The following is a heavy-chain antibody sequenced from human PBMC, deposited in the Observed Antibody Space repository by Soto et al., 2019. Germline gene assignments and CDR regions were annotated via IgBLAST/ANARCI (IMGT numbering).Heavy chain of an antibody. J-gene: IGHJ4*02. CDR2: IYYSGST. V-gene: IGHV4-39*01. Sequence: QLQLQESGPGLVKPSETLSLTCTVSGGSISSSSYYWGWIRQPPGKGLEWIGRIYYSGSTYYNPSRKSRVTISVGTSKNQFSLKLSSVTAADTAVYYCARDYLCGDHYWVQGTLVTVSS. D-gene: IGHD4-17*01. CDR3: ARDYLCGDHY. CDR1: GGSISSSSYY.